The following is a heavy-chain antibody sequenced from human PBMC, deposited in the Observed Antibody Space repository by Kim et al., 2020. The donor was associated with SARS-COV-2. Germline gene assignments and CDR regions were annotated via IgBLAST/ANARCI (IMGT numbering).Heavy chain of an antibody. V-gene: IGHV4-59*01. Sequence: TSYNPSLKSRVTISVDTSKTQFSLKLSSVTAADTAVYYCARNGGWYYFDYWGQGTLVTVSS. D-gene: IGHD6-19*01. CDR3: ARNGGWYYFDY. CDR2: T. J-gene: IGHJ4*02.